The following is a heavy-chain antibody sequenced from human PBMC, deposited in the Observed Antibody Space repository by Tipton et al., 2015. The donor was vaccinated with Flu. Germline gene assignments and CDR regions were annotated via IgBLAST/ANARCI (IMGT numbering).Heavy chain of an antibody. D-gene: IGHD3-3*01. V-gene: IGHV1-18*01. CDR3: ARVKYFWSALLASSFDS. CDR1: GYTFTSYG. Sequence: QLVQSGAEVKKPGASVKVSCKASGYTFTSYGISWVRQAPGQGLEWMGWISAYNGNTNYAQKLQGRVTMTTDTSTSTAYMELRSLRSDATAVYYCARVKYFWSALLASSFDSWGQGTLVPVSS. CDR2: ISAYNGNT. J-gene: IGHJ4*02.